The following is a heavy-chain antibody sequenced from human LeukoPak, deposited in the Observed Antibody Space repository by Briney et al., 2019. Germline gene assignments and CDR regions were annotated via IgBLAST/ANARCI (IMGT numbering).Heavy chain of an antibody. CDR3: ARSGGYSSPQNY. CDR1: GGSISSYY. D-gene: IGHD6-19*01. V-gene: IGHV4-59*01. CDR2: IYSSGST. Sequence: SETLSLTCTVSGGSISSYYWSWIRQPPGRGLEWIGYIYSSGSTNYNSSLKSRVTISVDTSKNQFSLKLTSVTAADTAVYYCARSGGYSSPQNYWGQGTLVTVSS. J-gene: IGHJ4*02.